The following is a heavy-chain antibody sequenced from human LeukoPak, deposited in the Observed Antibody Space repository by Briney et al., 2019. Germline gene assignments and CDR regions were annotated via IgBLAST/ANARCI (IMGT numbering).Heavy chain of an antibody. D-gene: IGHD6-13*01. CDR2: IYYSGST. Sequence: SETLSLTCTVSGGSISSYYWSWIRLPPGKGLEWIGYIYYSGSTNHNPSLKSRVTISVDTSKNQFSLKLSSVTAADTAVYYCARASGSSGHYYYYMDVWGKGTTVTVSS. V-gene: IGHV4-59*01. J-gene: IGHJ6*03. CDR3: ARASGSSGHYYYYMDV. CDR1: GGSISSYY.